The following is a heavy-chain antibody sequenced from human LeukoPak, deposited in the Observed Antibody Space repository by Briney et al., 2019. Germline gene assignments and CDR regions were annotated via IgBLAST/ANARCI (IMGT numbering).Heavy chain of an antibody. CDR2: IRSNGYGGTT. CDR3: SRGTIFGVVVMYYSGMDV. D-gene: IGHD3-3*01. Sequence: GRSPRLSCAASGFTLCDYALSWVRQAPGKGLEWVGLIRSNGYGGTTEYAASVKGRFTISRDDSKSIAYLQMNSLKTEDTAVYYCSRGTIFGVVVMYYSGMDVWGQGTTVTVSS. CDR1: GFTLCDYA. V-gene: IGHV3-49*04. J-gene: IGHJ6*02.